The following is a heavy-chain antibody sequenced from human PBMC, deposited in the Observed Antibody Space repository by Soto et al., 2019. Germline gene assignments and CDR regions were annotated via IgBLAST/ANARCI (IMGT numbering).Heavy chain of an antibody. CDR2: IYYTGGSP. V-gene: IGHV4-59*08. Sequence: QMQLQESGPGLVQPSETLSLTCTVSGGSIRAYYWSWIRQPPGKGLEWIGSIYYTGGSPNYNPSLTSRGAITVDRSKNQFSLKLTSVTAADTAVDYCARLGGFYQALDSWGQGTLVTVSS. CDR1: GGSIRAYY. J-gene: IGHJ4*02. CDR3: ARLGGFYQALDS. D-gene: IGHD3-22*01.